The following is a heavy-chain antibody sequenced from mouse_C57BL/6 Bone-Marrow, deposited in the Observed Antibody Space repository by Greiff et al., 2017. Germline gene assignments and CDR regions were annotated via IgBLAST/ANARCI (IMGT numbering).Heavy chain of an antibody. CDR3: ARLGDYYGSSYVRYFDV. Sequence: QQSCKASGYTFTSYWMHWVKQRPIQGLEWIGNIDPSDSETHYNQKFKDKATLTVDKSSSTAYMQLSSLTSEDSAVYYCARLGDYYGSSYVRYFDVWGTGTTVTVSS. CDR2: IDPSDSET. V-gene: IGHV1-52*01. D-gene: IGHD1-1*01. CDR1: GYTFTSYW. J-gene: IGHJ1*03.